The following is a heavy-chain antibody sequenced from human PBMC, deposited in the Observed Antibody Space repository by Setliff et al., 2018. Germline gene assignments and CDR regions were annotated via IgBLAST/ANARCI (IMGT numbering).Heavy chain of an antibody. CDR3: VRSSAPQVVLAADFDF. D-gene: IGHD6-19*01. V-gene: IGHV1-18*01. CDR1: TTFG. J-gene: IGHJ4*02. CDR2: ISPYGGNT. Sequence: ASVKVSCKGFTTFGFSWVRQAPGQGLEWLGSISPYGGNTNYPQWLQDRVTMTIDTSATTVYMELQSLRSDDTAVYYCVRSSAPQVVLAADFDFWGQGTPVTVS.